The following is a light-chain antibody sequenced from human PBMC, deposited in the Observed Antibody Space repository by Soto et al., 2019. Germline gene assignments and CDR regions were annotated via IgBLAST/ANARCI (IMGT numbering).Light chain of an antibody. CDR3: SAYAGSSVL. V-gene: IGLV2-14*01. J-gene: IGLJ2*01. Sequence: QSALTQPASVSGSPGQSITISCTGTSSDVGGYDYVSWYQQYPDKAPKLMIFEVSNRPSGVSNRFSGSKSGNTASLTLSGLQTEDEADYYCSAYAGSSVLFGGGTKLTVL. CDR1: SSDVGGYDY. CDR2: EVS.